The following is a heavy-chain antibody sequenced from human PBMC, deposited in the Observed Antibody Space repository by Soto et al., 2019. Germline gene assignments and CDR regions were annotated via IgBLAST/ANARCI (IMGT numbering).Heavy chain of an antibody. V-gene: IGHV4-61*01. Sequence: QVQLQESGPGLVKPSETLSLTCTVSGGSVSSGSYYWSWIRQPPGKGLEWIGYIYYSGSTNYNPSLKRRVTISVDTSKNQFSRKLSSVTAADTAVYYCAREGIAAAGRPYFQHWGQGTLVTVSS. J-gene: IGHJ1*01. D-gene: IGHD6-13*01. CDR2: IYYSGST. CDR1: GGSVSSGSYY. CDR3: AREGIAAAGRPYFQH.